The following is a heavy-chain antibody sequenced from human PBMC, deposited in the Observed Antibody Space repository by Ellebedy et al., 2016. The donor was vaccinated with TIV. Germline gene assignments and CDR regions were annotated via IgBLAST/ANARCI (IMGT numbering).Heavy chain of an antibody. Sequence: GESLKISCAASGFPFSSFEFNCVRPSPGKGLEWVSYISSSGTTKYYADSVKGRFTISRDNAKNSLYLQMNSLRAEDTAVYYCAAAHYYFYGKDVWGQGTRVTVSS. CDR3: AAAHYYFYGKDV. V-gene: IGHV3-48*03. D-gene: IGHD2-15*01. CDR1: GFPFSSFE. J-gene: IGHJ6*02. CDR2: ISSSGTTK.